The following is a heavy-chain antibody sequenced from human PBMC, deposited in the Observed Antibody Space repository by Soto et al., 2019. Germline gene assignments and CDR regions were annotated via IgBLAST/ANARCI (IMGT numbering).Heavy chain of an antibody. CDR2: IWFDGGNE. Sequence: VGSLRLSCAASGFPFSAYGMHWVRQAPGKGLQWVAVIWFDGGNEYYADSVRGRFTISRDNSKNTLYLQMNSLTDEDTAVYYCARDSGGSGYEFDYWGQGTLVTV. CDR1: GFPFSAYG. CDR3: ARDSGGSGYEFDY. J-gene: IGHJ4*02. V-gene: IGHV3-33*01. D-gene: IGHD3-22*01.